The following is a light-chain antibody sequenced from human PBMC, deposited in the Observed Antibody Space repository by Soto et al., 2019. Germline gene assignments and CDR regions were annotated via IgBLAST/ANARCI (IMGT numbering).Light chain of an antibody. J-gene: IGKJ4*01. CDR1: QSVRSD. V-gene: IGKV3-15*01. Sequence: EIVMTQSPGTLSVSPGERATVSGRASQSVRSDLAWYQQKPGQAPSILIYGESIRATRITARFSGSGSGTEFTLTISSMQSEDFAVYYCQQYNDWQLTFGGGNKVDI. CDR2: GES. CDR3: QQYNDWQLT.